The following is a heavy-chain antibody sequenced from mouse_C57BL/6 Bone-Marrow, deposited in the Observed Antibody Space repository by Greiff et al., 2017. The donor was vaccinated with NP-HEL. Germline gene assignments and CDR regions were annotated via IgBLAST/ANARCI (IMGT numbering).Heavy chain of an antibody. CDR3: TRGGYDYDEGENYFDD. Sequence: EVQLQQSGAELVRPGASVKLSCTASGFNIKDDYMHWVKQRPEQGLEWIGWIDPENGDTEYASKFQGKATITADTSSNTAYLQLSSLTSEDTAVYYCTRGGYDYDEGENYFDDWGQGTTLTVSS. CDR1: GFNIKDDY. D-gene: IGHD2-4*01. CDR2: IDPENGDT. V-gene: IGHV14-4*01. J-gene: IGHJ2*01.